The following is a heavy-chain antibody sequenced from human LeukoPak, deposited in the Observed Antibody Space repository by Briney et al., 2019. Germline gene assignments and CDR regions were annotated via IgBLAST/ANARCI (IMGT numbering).Heavy chain of an antibody. V-gene: IGHV4-39*01. D-gene: IGHD2-2*01. Sequence: SETLSLTCTLSGGSIRSRSYYRGWVRQPPGKGLGWMESMYYNGNTNHSPPLKSRVTISVDTSKNQFSLNLGFVTAADTAVYYCARLLCSSTSCYHYSYYGLDVWGQGTTVTVSS. CDR3: ARLLCSSTSCYHYSYYGLDV. CDR2: MYYNGNT. J-gene: IGHJ6*02. CDR1: GGSIRSRSYY.